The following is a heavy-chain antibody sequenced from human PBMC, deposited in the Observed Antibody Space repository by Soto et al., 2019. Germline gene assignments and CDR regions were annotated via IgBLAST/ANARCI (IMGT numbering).Heavy chain of an antibody. J-gene: IGHJ4*02. V-gene: IGHV3-30*18. Sequence: GGSLRLSCAASGFTFNIYGMHWVRQAPDKGLEWVALISYDGSNQYYADSVKGRFTNSRDNSKNTLFLQMNSLRADDTAVYYCAQDQASGQGSFDSSDQGTLVTVSS. CDR3: AQDQASGQGSFDS. CDR1: GFTFNIYG. CDR2: ISYDGSNQ.